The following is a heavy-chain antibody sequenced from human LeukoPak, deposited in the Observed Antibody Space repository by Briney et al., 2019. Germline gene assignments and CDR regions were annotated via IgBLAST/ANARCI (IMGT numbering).Heavy chain of an antibody. CDR2: IRYDGGNK. CDR3: AKEQRWYTVLYYYYSMDV. D-gene: IGHD6-13*01. J-gene: IGHJ6*03. Sequence: PGGSLRLSCAASGFTFSSYGMHWVRQAPGKGLEWVAFIRYDGGNKYYADSVKGRFTISRDNSKNTLYLQMNSLRAEDTAVYYCAKEQRWYTVLYYYYSMDVWGKGTTVTMSS. V-gene: IGHV3-30*02. CDR1: GFTFSSYG.